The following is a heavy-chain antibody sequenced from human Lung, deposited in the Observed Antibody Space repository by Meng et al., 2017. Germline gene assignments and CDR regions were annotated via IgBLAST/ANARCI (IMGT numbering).Heavy chain of an antibody. Sequence: GPPEGLGPGPVKAPPTLSLTWIVSGGPSSRSNYYWSWIRQPPGKGLEWSGHIYNSGSTYYNPSLKSRITISVDTSKNQFSLKLSSVTAADAAVYYCARGQKGYFDLWGRGTLVTVSS. J-gene: IGHJ2*01. CDR3: ARGQKGYFDL. CDR2: IYNSGST. CDR1: GGPSSRSNYY. V-gene: IGHV4-30-4*01.